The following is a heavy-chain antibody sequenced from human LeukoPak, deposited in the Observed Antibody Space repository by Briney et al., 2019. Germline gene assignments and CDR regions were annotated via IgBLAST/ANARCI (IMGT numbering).Heavy chain of an antibody. D-gene: IGHD1-20*01. J-gene: IGHJ4*02. CDR2: INPNSGGT. V-gene: IGHV1-2*02. Sequence: ASVKVSCKASGYTFTGYYMHWVRQAPGQGLEWMGWINPNSGGTNYAQKFQGRVTMTRDTSISTAYMELSRLRSDDTAVYYCARDVSITGTTFAGRGRVYYFDYWGQGTLVTVSS. CDR1: GYTFTGYY. CDR3: ARDVSITGTTFAGRGRVYYFDY.